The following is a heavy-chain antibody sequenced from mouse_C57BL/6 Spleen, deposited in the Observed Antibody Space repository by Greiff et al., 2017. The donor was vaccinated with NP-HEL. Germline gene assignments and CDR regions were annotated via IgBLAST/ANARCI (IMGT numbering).Heavy chain of an antibody. Sequence: QVQLQQSGAELVKPGASVKISCKASGYAFSSYWMNWVKQRPGKGLEWIGQIYPGDGDTNYNGKFKGKATLTADKSSSTAYMQLSSLTSEDSAVYFCARVYDGYYVGFADWGQGTLVTVSA. D-gene: IGHD2-3*01. J-gene: IGHJ3*01. CDR1: GYAFSSYW. CDR2: IYPGDGDT. CDR3: ARVYDGYYVGFAD. V-gene: IGHV1-80*01.